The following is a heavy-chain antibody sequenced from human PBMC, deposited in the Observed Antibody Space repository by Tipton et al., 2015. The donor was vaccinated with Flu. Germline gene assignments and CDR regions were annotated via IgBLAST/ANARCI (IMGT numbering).Heavy chain of an antibody. CDR1: GGSISSYY. CDR2: IYYSGST. CDR3: ARSVGGNWFDP. J-gene: IGHJ5*02. Sequence: LRLSCTVSGGSISSYYWSWIRQPPGKGLEWIGYIYYSGSTNYNPSLKSRVTISVDTSKNQFSLKLSSVTAADTAVYYCARSVGGNWFDPWGQGTLVTVSS. V-gene: IGHV4-59*01. D-gene: IGHD3-16*01.